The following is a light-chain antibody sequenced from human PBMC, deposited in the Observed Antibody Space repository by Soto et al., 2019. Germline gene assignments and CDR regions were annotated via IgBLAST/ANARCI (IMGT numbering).Light chain of an antibody. CDR3: QHYNDWPPWT. Sequence: EIVMTQSPATLSVSPGDRASLSCRASQSVSTNLAWYQQKPGQAPVLLIYGASSRAGGVPARFRGSGSGTEFAHTISSLQSEDFAVYYCQHYNDWPPWTFGQGTEVEIK. V-gene: IGKV3-15*01. J-gene: IGKJ1*01. CDR1: QSVSTN. CDR2: GAS.